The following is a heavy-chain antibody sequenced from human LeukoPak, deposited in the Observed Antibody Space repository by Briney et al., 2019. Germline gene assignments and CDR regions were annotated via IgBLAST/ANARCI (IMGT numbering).Heavy chain of an antibody. J-gene: IGHJ4*02. CDR2: INPKRGNT. CDR3: TRDRITMVRGVIGY. D-gene: IGHD3-10*01. CDR1: IYAFSGYY. Sequence: ASVKVSCKTSIYAFSGYYIHWVRQAPGQGLEWMGWINPKRGNTNYAQKLQGRVTMTTDTSTSTAYMELRSLRSDDTAVYYCTRDRITMVRGVIGYWGQGTLVTVSS. V-gene: IGHV1-18*04.